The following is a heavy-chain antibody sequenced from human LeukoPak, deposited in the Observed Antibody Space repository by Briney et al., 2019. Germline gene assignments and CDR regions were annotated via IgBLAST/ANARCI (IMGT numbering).Heavy chain of an antibody. D-gene: IGHD1-1*01. J-gene: IGHJ6*02. Sequence: GGSLRLSCAASGFTFNNYAMSWVRQAPGKGLEWVSVIYSGGSTYYADSVKGRFTISRDNSKNTLYLQMNSLRAEDTAVYYCARDLIGTGYYGMDVWGQGTTVTVSS. CDR3: ARDLIGTGYYGMDV. CDR2: IYSGGST. CDR1: GFTFNNYA. V-gene: IGHV3-53*01.